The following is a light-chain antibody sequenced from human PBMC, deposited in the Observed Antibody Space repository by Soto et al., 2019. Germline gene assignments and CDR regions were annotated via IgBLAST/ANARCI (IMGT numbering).Light chain of an antibody. Sequence: EIVLTQSPDTLSLSPGERATLSCRASQSVSSSYLAWYQQTPGQAPRLLIYGTSNRATGIPDRFSGSGSETDFTLTISRLEREDFAVYYCQQYGNSRSTFGQGTKVEIK. J-gene: IGKJ1*01. CDR3: QQYGNSRST. CDR1: QSVSSSY. V-gene: IGKV3-20*01. CDR2: GTS.